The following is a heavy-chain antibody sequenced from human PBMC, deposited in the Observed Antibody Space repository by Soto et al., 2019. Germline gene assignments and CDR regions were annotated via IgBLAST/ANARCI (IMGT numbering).Heavy chain of an antibody. CDR1: GFTFSSYG. Sequence: QVQLVESGGGVVQPGRSLRLSCAASGFTFSSYGMHWVRQAPGKGLEWVAVIWDDGSNKYYADSVKGRFTISRDNSKNTLYLQMNSLRAEDTAVYYCARDQGRGYNYGFDYWGQGTLVTVSS. V-gene: IGHV3-33*01. CDR3: ARDQGRGYNYGFDY. J-gene: IGHJ4*02. D-gene: IGHD5-18*01. CDR2: IWDDGSNK.